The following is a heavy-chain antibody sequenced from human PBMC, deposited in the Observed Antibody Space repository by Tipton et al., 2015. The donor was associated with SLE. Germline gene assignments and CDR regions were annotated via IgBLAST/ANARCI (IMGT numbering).Heavy chain of an antibody. J-gene: IGHJ2*01. V-gene: IGHV4-61*02. CDR1: GGSISSGTYY. Sequence: TLSLTCTVSGGSISSGTYYWNWIRQPAGKGLEWIGRIYTSGSTNYNPSLKSRVTISVDTSKNEFSLKLTSVTAADTAVYYCARRALRSGWHFDLWGRGTLVAVSS. CDR3: ARRALRSGWHFDL. CDR2: IYTSGST.